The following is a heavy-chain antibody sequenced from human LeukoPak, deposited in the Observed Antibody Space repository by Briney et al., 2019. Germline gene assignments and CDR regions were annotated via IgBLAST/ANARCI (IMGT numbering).Heavy chain of an antibody. V-gene: IGHV3-23*01. CDR2: ISGSGDST. J-gene: IGHJ6*02. Sequence: PGRSLRLSCAASGFTFSTYAMSWVRQAPGKGLEWVSAISGSGDSTYYADSVKGRFTISRDNSKNTLYLQMNSLRAEDTAVYYCAKGQVGWYYFTMDVWGQGTTVTVSS. D-gene: IGHD6-19*01. CDR3: AKGQVGWYYFTMDV. CDR1: GFTFSTYA.